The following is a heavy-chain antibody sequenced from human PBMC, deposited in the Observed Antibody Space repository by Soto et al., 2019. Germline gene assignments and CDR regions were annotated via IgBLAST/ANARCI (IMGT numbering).Heavy chain of an antibody. CDR3: ARSEYTAMAGSYYYYGMDV. D-gene: IGHD5-18*01. V-gene: IGHV1-69*13. J-gene: IGHJ6*02. CDR1: GGTFSSYA. Sequence: SVKVSCKASGGTFSSYAISWVRQAPGQGLEWMGGIIPIFGTANYAQKFQGRVTITADESTSTAYMELSSLRSEDTAVYYCARSEYTAMAGSYYYYGMDVWGQGTTVTVSS. CDR2: IIPIFGTA.